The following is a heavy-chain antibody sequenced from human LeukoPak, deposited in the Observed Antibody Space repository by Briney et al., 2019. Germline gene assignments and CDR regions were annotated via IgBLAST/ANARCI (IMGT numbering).Heavy chain of an antibody. CDR1: GFTFTSHD. V-gene: IGHV1-8*01. Sequence: ASVKVSCKASGFTFTSHDYNWVRQATGQGLEWMGWMNPNSGNTGYAQKFQGRVTITADESTSTAYMELSSLRSEDTAVYYCARDRARITIFGVVIIPGRQGLGLGFDPWGQGTLVTVSS. J-gene: IGHJ5*02. D-gene: IGHD3-3*01. CDR3: ARDRARITIFGVVIIPGRQGLGLGFDP. CDR2: MNPNSGNT.